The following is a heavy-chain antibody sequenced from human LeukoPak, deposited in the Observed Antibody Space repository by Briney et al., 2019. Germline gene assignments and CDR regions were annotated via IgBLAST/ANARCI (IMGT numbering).Heavy chain of an antibody. D-gene: IGHD3-22*01. V-gene: IGHV1-69*04. CDR2: IIPILGIA. J-gene: IGHJ4*02. Sequence: ASVKVSCKASGGTFSSYAISWVRQAPGQGLEWMGRIIPILGIANYAQKFQGRVTITADKSTSTAYMELSSLRSEDTAVYYCARDPASGYDSSGYSFPWGQGTLVTVSS. CDR3: ARDPASGYDSSGYSFP. CDR1: GGTFSSYA.